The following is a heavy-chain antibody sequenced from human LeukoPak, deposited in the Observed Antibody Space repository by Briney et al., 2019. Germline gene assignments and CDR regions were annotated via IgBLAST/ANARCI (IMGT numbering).Heavy chain of an antibody. CDR1: GGSFSGYY. V-gene: IGHV4-34*01. Sequence: PSETLSLTCAVYGGSFSGYYWSWIRQPPGKGLEWIGEINHSGSTNYNPSLKSRVTISVDTSKNQFSLKLSSVTAADTAVYYCARGAAEQWLVLNWWGWDYWGQGTLVTVSS. CDR2: INHSGST. D-gene: IGHD6-19*01. CDR3: ARGAAEQWLVLNWWGWDY. J-gene: IGHJ4*02.